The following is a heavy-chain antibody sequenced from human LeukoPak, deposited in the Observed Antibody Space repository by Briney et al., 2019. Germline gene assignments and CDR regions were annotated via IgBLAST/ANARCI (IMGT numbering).Heavy chain of an antibody. CDR1: GGYINSHY. D-gene: IGHD3-22*01. V-gene: IGHV4-59*11. CDR3: ARVDLGGSGYFFDL. Sequence: PSETLSLTCTVSGGYINSHYWGWIRQPPGKVLEYIGYISYTGSAIYSPSLESRVTISIDTSKKQFSLNLRSVNTADTAVYYCARVDLGGSGYFFDLWGQGALVTVSP. J-gene: IGHJ4*02. CDR2: ISYTGSA.